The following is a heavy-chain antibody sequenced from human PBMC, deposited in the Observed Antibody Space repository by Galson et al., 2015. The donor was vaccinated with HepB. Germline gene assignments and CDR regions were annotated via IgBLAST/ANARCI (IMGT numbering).Heavy chain of an antibody. CDR2: IWYDGSNK. D-gene: IGHD2-2*01. Sequence: SLRLSCAASGFTFSSYGMHWVRQAPGKGLEWVAVIWYDGSNKYYADSVKGRFTISRDNSKNTLYLQMNSLRAEDTAVYYCARDLGAPGSCYDYWGQGTLVTVSS. V-gene: IGHV3-33*01. CDR3: ARDLGAPGSCYDY. J-gene: IGHJ4*02. CDR1: GFTFSSYG.